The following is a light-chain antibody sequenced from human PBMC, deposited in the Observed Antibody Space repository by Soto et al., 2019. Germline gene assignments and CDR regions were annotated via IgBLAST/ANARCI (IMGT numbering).Light chain of an antibody. CDR2: GAS. Sequence: EIVLTQSPGTLSLSPGERATLSCRASQSVSTSYLAWYQKKPGQAPRPLIYGASSRGIGIPDRFSGSGSGTDFTLTISRLEPEDFAVYYCQQYGSSPCTFGQGTKVEIK. V-gene: IGKV3-20*01. CDR1: QSVSTSY. CDR3: QQYGSSPCT. J-gene: IGKJ1*01.